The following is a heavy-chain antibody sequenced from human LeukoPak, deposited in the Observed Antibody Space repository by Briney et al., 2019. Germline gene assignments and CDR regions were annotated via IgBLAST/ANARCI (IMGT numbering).Heavy chain of an antibody. Sequence: GGSLRLSCAASGFTFSSYEMNWVRQAPGKGLEWVSYISSSGSTIYYADSVKGRFTISRDNAKNSLYLQMNSLRAEDTAVYYCARENYYDSSGYGMGVWGQGTTVTVSS. CDR1: GFTFSSYE. J-gene: IGHJ6*02. CDR3: ARENYYDSSGYGMGV. V-gene: IGHV3-48*03. D-gene: IGHD3-22*01. CDR2: ISSSGSTI.